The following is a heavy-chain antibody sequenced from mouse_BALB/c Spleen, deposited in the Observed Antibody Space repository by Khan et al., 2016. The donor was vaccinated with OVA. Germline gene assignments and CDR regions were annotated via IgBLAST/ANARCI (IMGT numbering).Heavy chain of an antibody. CDR3: AYSLLLYAMDY. D-gene: IGHD1-2*01. J-gene: IGHJ4*01. V-gene: IGHV14-3*02. CDR2: IDPANGYT. Sequence: VQLQQSGAEFVKPGASIRLSCTASGFNIKNTYIHWVKQRPEQGLEWIGRIDPANGYTKYDPKFQGKAPITADTSSNTAYLQLSSLTSEDTAVXYFAYSLLLYAMDYWGQGTSVTVSS. CDR1: GFNIKNTY.